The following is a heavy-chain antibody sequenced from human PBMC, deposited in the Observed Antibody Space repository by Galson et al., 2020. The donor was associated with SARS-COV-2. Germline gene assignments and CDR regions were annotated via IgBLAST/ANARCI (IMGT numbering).Heavy chain of an antibody. CDR3: GKGVTGGYSVEY. CDR2: IRYDGSKK. V-gene: IGHV3-30*02. Sequence: QLGESLKISCAASGFTFSSYGMHWARQAPGKGLEWVAYIRYDGSKKYYVDSVKGRFTVSRDNSENTVYLQMNSLRADDTAAYYCGKGVTGGYSVEYWGRGTLVTVSS. J-gene: IGHJ4*02. CDR1: GFTFSSYG. D-gene: IGHD3-10*01.